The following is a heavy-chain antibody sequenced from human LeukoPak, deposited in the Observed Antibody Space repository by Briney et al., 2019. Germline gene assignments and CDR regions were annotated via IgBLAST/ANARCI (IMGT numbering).Heavy chain of an antibody. CDR1: GFTFSSYA. D-gene: IGHD4-23*01. Sequence: GGSLRLSCAASGFTFSSYAMSWVRQAPGKGLEWVSGIGGNSKTHYAKSVEGRFTISKVNSENVLYLQMNNLRAEDTAVYYCAKDILRWSFDCWGQGTLVTVSS. J-gene: IGHJ4*02. V-gene: IGHV3-23*01. CDR2: IGGNSKT. CDR3: AKDILRWSFDC.